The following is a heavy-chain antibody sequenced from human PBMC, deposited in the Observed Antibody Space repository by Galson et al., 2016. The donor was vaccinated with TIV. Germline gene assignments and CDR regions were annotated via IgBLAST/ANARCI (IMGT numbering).Heavy chain of an antibody. CDR3: ARRGEETLRDYGYSGHELKF. CDR1: GGSFSSYV. D-gene: IGHD5-12*01. V-gene: IGHV1-69*05. CDR2: IIPIFGTA. Sequence: QSGAEVKKPGASVKVSCKASGGSFSSYVVSWVRQAPGQGLEWMGGIIPIFGTAKYAQKFQGRVTITTDEVTSTAYMELSGLRSADTAVYYCARRGEETLRDYGYSGHELKFWGQGTLVSVSS. J-gene: IGHJ4*02.